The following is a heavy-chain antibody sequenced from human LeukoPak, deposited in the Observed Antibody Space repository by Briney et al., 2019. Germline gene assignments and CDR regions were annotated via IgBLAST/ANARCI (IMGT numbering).Heavy chain of an antibody. CDR2: ISSSSSDI. CDR3: ARVYYGGSLDY. D-gene: IGHD4-23*01. Sequence: PGGSPRLSCTASGFTFSSYTMNWVRQAPGKGLEWVSLISSSSSDIYYADSVKGRFTISRDNANNSLYLQMSSLRADDTAVYYCARVYYGGSLDYWGQGTLVTVSS. CDR1: GFTFSSYT. V-gene: IGHV3-21*01. J-gene: IGHJ4*02.